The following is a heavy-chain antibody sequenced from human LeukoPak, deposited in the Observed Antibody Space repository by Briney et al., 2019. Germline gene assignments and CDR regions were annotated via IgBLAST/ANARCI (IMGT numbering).Heavy chain of an antibody. CDR1: GFTFSSYS. J-gene: IGHJ6*04. V-gene: IGHV3-21*01. CDR3: ARASEDYDYVWGSYRWYYYGMDV. CDR2: ISSSSSYI. D-gene: IGHD3-16*02. Sequence: GGSLRLSCAASGFTFSSYSMNWVRQAPGKGLEWVSSISSSSSYIYYADSVKGRFTISRDNAKNSLYLQMNSLRAEDTAVYYCARASEDYDYVWGSYRWYYYGMDVWGKGTTVTVSS.